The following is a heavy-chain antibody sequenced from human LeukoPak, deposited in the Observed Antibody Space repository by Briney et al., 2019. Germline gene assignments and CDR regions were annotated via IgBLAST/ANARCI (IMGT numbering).Heavy chain of an antibody. D-gene: IGHD3-3*01. J-gene: IGHJ6*02. CDR2: INEDGSTT. CDR1: GFIFSSNW. V-gene: IGHV3-74*01. Sequence: PGGSLRLSCAASGFIFSSNWMDWVRQAPGKGLVWVSRINEDGSTTNHADSVKGRFTISRDNAKNTLYMQMNSLRAEDTAVYYCARDPSPYDFWSGYRTYYYYYGMDVWGQGTTVTVSS. CDR3: ARDPSPYDFWSGYRTYYYYYGMDV.